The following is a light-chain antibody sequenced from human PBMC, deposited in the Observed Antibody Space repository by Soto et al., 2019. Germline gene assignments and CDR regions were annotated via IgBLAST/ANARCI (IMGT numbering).Light chain of an antibody. CDR2: DAS. J-gene: IGKJ5*01. V-gene: IGKV3-11*01. Sequence: EIVLAQSPATLSLSRGERATLSCRASQSVSSYLAWYQQKPGQAPRLLIYDASNRATGIPARFSGSGSGTDFTLTISSLEPEDFAVYYCQQRSNGPTFGQGTRLEI. CDR1: QSVSSY. CDR3: QQRSNGPT.